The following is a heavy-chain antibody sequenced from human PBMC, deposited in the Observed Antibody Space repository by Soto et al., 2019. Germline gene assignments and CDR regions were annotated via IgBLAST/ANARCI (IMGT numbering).Heavy chain of an antibody. CDR1: GFTFSSYY. V-gene: IGHV3-74*01. CDR2: IDFDGRST. Sequence: EVQLVESGGGLVQPGGSLRLSCAVSGFTFSSYYMQWVRQGRGKGLVYVARIDFDGRSTVHADSVKGRFTISRDNAKNPLYLQMNSLGVEDTGVYYCARGGSTSWLRALDLWGQGTVVTVSS. D-gene: IGHD6-13*01. CDR3: ARGGSTSWLRALDL. J-gene: IGHJ5*02.